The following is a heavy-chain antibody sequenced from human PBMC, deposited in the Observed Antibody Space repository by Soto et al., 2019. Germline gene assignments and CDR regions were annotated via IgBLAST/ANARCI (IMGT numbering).Heavy chain of an antibody. V-gene: IGHV2-70*13. CDR1: GFSLTSPGMC. J-gene: IGHJ6*02. Sequence: SCPTLVNPTETLTLTCTFSGFSLTSPGMCVSWIRQPPGKALEWLALIERDDDDKYYSTSLKTRLTISKDTRKNQVVLTMANMDPADTGTYYCARSIRGPRRFNGMDVWGQGTTVTVS. D-gene: IGHD1-20*01. CDR2: IERDDDDK. CDR3: ARSIRGPRRFNGMDV.